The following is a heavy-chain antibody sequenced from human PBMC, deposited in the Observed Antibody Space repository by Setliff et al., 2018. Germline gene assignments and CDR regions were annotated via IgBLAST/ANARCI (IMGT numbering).Heavy chain of an antibody. V-gene: IGHV3-21*01. J-gene: IGHJ3*02. Sequence: GESLKISCAASGFTFSSYSMNWVRQAPGKGLEWVSSISSSSSYIYYADSVKGRFTISRDNAKKSLYLQMNSLRAEDTAVYYCARDRRPFNWGGNDAFDIWGQGTMVTVSS. CDR3: ARDRRPFNWGGNDAFDI. CDR1: GFTFSSYS. D-gene: IGHD7-27*01. CDR2: ISSSSSYI.